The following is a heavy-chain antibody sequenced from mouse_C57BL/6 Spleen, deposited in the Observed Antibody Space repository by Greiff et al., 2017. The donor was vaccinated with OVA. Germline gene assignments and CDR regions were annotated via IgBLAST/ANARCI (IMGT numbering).Heavy chain of an antibody. D-gene: IGHD3-1*01. J-gene: IGHJ2*01. CDR1: GYSFTDYN. V-gene: IGHV1-39*01. CDR3: ERSGLSGDFDY. Sequence: VQLKESGPELVKPGASVKISCKASGYSFTDYNMHWVKQSNGKSLEWIGVINPNYGTTSYNQKFKGKATLTVDQSSSTAYMQLNSLTSEDSAVYYCERSGLSGDFDYWGQGTTLTVSS. CDR2: INPNYGTT.